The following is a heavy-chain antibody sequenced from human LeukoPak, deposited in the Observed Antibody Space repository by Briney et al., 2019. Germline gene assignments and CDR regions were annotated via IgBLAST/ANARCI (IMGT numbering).Heavy chain of an antibody. CDR3: ARDKGGTMTKALAD. V-gene: IGHV3-74*01. D-gene: IGHD1-1*01. CDR2: IRSIT. J-gene: IGHJ4*02. CDR1: GFTFSSYW. Sequence: GGSLRLSCAASGFTFSSYWMCWVRQDPGKGLAWVSCIRSITAYAGSVKGRFTISRDNAKNTLYLQMNSLRADDTAVYYCARDKGGTMTKALADWGQGTLVTVSS.